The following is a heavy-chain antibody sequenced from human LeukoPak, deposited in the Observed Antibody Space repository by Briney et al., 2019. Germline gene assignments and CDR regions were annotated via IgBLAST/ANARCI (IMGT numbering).Heavy chain of an antibody. J-gene: IGHJ3*02. Sequence: GGSLRLSCAASGFTFSSYGMHWVRQAPGKGLEWVAVISYDGSNKYYADSVKGRFTISRDNSKNTLYLQMNSLRAEDTAVYYCAKAYSSGWNAFDTWGQGTMVTVSS. CDR1: GFTFSSYG. D-gene: IGHD6-19*01. CDR3: AKAYSSGWNAFDT. CDR2: ISYDGSNK. V-gene: IGHV3-30*18.